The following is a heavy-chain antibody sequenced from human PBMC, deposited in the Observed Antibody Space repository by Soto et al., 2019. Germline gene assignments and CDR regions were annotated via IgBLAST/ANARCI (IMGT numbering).Heavy chain of an antibody. CDR3: AVVRPGHWYAVDV. Sequence: QLQLQESGSRLLKPSQTLSLTCAVSGGSISSGGYSWHWIRQPPGKGLEWIGYMYHSGSTNYNPSLKSRFTISVDRSKNEFSLKLDSATAADTAVYYCAVVRPGHWYAVDVWGQGTPVTVSS. CDR1: GGSISSGGYS. D-gene: IGHD6-13*01. CDR2: MYHSGST. V-gene: IGHV4-30-2*01. J-gene: IGHJ6*02.